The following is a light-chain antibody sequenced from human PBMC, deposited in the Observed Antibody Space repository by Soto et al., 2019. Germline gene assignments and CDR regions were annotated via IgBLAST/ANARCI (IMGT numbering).Light chain of an antibody. CDR1: QSINTY. V-gene: IGKV1-39*01. CDR2: GAS. Sequence: DIQMTQSPSSLSASVGDRVTITCRASQSINTYLNWYQQKPGKAPQPLIYGASTLHRAVPSRFSGSGSGIDFTLTISGLQSEDFATYYCQQSFLTPWAFGQGIKVEIK. J-gene: IGKJ1*01. CDR3: QQSFLTPWA.